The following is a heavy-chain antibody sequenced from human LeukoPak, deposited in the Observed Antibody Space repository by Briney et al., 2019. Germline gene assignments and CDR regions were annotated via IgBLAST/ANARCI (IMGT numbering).Heavy chain of an antibody. D-gene: IGHD3-22*01. Sequence: GGSLRLSCAASGFTVSSNYMNWVRQAPGKGLEWVSVIYSGGNTYYADSVKGRFTISRDNSKNTLYLQMNSLRAEDTAVYYCAKGRYYDSSGYYGGAFDIWGQGTMVTVSS. CDR2: IYSGGNT. J-gene: IGHJ3*02. CDR3: AKGRYYDSSGYYGGAFDI. CDR1: GFTVSSNY. V-gene: IGHV3-53*01.